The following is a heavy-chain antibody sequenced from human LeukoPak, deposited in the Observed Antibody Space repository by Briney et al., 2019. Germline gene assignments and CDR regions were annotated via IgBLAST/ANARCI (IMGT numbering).Heavy chain of an antibody. Sequence: SETLSLTCTVSGGSIRSGSYYWSWIRQAAGKGLEWIGRVYTSGSTNYNPSLESRVTISVDTSKNQFSLNLSSVTAADTAVYYCARGKGTLWFGRYNWFDPWGQGTLVTVSS. D-gene: IGHD3-10*01. CDR1: GGSIRSGSYY. V-gene: IGHV4-61*02. J-gene: IGHJ5*02. CDR2: VYTSGST. CDR3: ARGKGTLWFGRYNWFDP.